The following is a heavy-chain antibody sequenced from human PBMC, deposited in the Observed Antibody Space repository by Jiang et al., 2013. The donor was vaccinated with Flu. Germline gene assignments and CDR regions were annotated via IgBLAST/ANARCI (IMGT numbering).Heavy chain of an antibody. Sequence: GLVKPSETLSLTCTVSDFSITSDSYWGWLRQPPGKGLEWIGSVNHRGSTYYNPSLRGRVTMSVDTSKNQFSLKLSSVTAADTALYYCARVTSYSDYWSGYIYHDAFDVWGQGKRVSVSS. D-gene: IGHD3-3*01. CDR2: VNHRGST. CDR3: ARVTSYSDYWSGYIYHDAFDV. CDR1: DFSITSDSY. J-gene: IGHJ3*01. V-gene: IGHV4-38-2*02.